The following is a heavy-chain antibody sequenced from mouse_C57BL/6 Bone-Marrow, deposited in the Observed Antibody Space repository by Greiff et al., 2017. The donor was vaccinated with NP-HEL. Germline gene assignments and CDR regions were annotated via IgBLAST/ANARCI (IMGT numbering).Heavy chain of an antibody. CDR3: ARPYDYDGAYYFDY. D-gene: IGHD2-4*01. V-gene: IGHV5-6*02. CDR1: GFTFSSYG. Sequence: DVKLVESGGDLVKPGGSLKLSCAASGFTFSSYGMSWVRQTPDKRLEWVATISSGGSYTYYPDSVKGRFTISRDNAKNTLYLQMSSLKSEDTAMYYCARPYDYDGAYYFDYWGQGTTLTVSS. CDR2: ISSGGSYT. J-gene: IGHJ2*01.